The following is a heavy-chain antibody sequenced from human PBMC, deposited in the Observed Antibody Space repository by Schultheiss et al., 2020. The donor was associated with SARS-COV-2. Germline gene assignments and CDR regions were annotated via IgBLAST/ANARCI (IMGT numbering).Heavy chain of an antibody. D-gene: IGHD2-2*02. J-gene: IGHJ5*02. V-gene: IGHV4-34*01. CDR2: INHSGST. Sequence: GSLRLSCAVYGGSFSGYYWSWIRQPPGKGLEWIGEINHSGSTNYNPSLKSRVTISVDTSKNQFSLKLSPVTAADTAVYYCARGGPFEDIVVVPAAIRWFDPWGQGTLVTVSS. CDR1: GGSFSGYY. CDR3: ARGGPFEDIVVVPAAIRWFDP.